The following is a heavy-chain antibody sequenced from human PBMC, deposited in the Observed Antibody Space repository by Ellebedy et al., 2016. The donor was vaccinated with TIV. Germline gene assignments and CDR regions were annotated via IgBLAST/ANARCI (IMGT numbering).Heavy chain of an antibody. V-gene: IGHV3-21*01. J-gene: IGHJ4*03. D-gene: IGHD3-16*01. Sequence: GGSLRLSCAASGLTFSSYSMNWVRQAPGKGLEWVSSISSSGSYIYYADSVKGRFTISRDNAKNSLYLQMNSLRAEDTAVYYCAREMVMITFGGVAFDYWGQGTTVTVSS. CDR3: AREMVMITFGGVAFDY. CDR2: ISSSGSYI. CDR1: GLTFSSYS.